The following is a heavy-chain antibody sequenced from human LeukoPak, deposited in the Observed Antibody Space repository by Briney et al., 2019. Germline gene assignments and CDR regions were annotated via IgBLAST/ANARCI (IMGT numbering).Heavy chain of an antibody. V-gene: IGHV3-7*01. D-gene: IGHD1-26*01. Sequence: GGSLRLSCAVSGFNIRDHWMTWVRQAPGKGLEWVANIIQDGNQNYYADSVKGRFTISRDNSKGTVYLQMGSLRGEDMAVYYCTRDGGSFCDFDYWGQGALVTVSS. J-gene: IGHJ4*02. CDR2: IIQDGNQN. CDR1: GFNIRDHW. CDR3: TRDGGSFCDFDY.